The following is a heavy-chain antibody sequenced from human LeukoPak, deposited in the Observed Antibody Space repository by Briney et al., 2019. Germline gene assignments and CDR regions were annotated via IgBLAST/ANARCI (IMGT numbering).Heavy chain of an antibody. CDR3: ERGRGYSYGFFDY. Sequence: GASVKVSFKASGGTFSSYAISWVRQAPGQGLEWMGGIIPIFGTANYAQKFQGRVTITADKSTSTAYMELSSLRSEDTAVYYCERGRGYSYGFFDYWGQGTLVTVSS. J-gene: IGHJ4*02. CDR2: IIPIFGTA. V-gene: IGHV1-69*06. D-gene: IGHD5-18*01. CDR1: GGTFSSYA.